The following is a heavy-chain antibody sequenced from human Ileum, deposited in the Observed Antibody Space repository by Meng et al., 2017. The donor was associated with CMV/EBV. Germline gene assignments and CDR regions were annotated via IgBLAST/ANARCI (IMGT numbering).Heavy chain of an antibody. CDR2: IIPIFGTP. Sequence: KASGGTVSTCVLSWVRQVPGQGREWMGGIIPIFGTPNYAQKFQGRVTITADESTSTAYMELSSLRSEDTALYYCATSIAATIPYFFEYWGRGTLVTVSS. D-gene: IGHD6-13*01. J-gene: IGHJ4*02. CDR3: ATSIAATIPYFFEY. V-gene: IGHV1-69*01. CDR1: GGTVSTCV.